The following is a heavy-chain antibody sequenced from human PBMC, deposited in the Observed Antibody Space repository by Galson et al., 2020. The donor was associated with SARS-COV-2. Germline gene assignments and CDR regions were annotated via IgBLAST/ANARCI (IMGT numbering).Heavy chain of an antibody. V-gene: IGHV2-70*11. CDR2: IDWDDDK. Sequence: ESGPTLVKPTQTLTLTCTFSGFSLSTSGMCVSWIRQPPGKALEWLARIDWDDDKHYSTSLKTRLTISKDTSKNQVVLTMTNMDPVDTATYYCARMCWSSTSCYLDYYYYGMDVWGQGTTVTVSS. J-gene: IGHJ6*02. D-gene: IGHD2-2*01. CDR3: ARMCWSSTSCYLDYYYYGMDV. CDR1: GFSLSTSGMC.